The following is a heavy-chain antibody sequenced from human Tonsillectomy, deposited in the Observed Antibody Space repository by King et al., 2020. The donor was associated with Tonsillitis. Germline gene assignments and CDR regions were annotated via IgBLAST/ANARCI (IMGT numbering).Heavy chain of an antibody. D-gene: IGHD3-22*01. V-gene: IGHV1-2*02. CDR1: GYTFSGYY. CDR3: ARGTTMIVVVPTEYFQH. Sequence: QLVQSGDEVKKPGASVKVSCKASGYTFSGYYIHWVRQAPGQGLEWMGWINPNSGDTNYAQKFHGRGTRTRDTSISTVYMELTSPTSDDTAVYYCARGTTMIVVVPTEYFQHWGQGTLVTVSS. J-gene: IGHJ1*01. CDR2: INPNSGDT.